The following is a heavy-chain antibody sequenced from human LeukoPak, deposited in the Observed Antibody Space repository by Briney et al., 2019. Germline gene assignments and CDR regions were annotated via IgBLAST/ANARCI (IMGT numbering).Heavy chain of an antibody. J-gene: IGHJ6*02. V-gene: IGHV3-30*18. CDR3: AKDIEYYYGSGSYDYGMDV. CDR1: GFTFSSYG. Sequence: GGSLRLSCAASGFTFSSYGMHWVRQAPGKGLEWVAVISYDGSNKYYADSVKGRFTISRDNSKNTLYLQMNSLRAEDTAVYYCAKDIEYYYGSGSYDYGMDVWGQGTTVTVSS. CDR2: ISYDGSNK. D-gene: IGHD3-10*01.